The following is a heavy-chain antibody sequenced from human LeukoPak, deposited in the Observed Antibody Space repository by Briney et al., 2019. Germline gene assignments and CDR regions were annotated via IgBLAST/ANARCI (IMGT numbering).Heavy chain of an antibody. CDR3: ARVYIDPPDLDYDILTGYYIFDY. CDR1: GGSISSSSYY. J-gene: IGHJ4*02. D-gene: IGHD3-9*01. CDR2: IYYSGST. V-gene: IGHV4-39*07. Sequence: PSETLSLTCTVSGGSISSSSYYWGWIRQPPGKGLEWIGSIYYSGSTYYNPSLKSRVTISVDTSKNQFSLKLSSVTAADTAVYYCARVYIDPPDLDYDILTGYYIFDYWGQGTLVTVSS.